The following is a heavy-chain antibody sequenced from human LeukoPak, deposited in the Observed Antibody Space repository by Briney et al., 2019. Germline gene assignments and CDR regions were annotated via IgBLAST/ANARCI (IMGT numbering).Heavy chain of an antibody. CDR1: GGSISSYY. D-gene: IGHD3-10*01. V-gene: IGHV4-59*01. CDR2: IYYSGST. CDR3: ARGSGNEGNDY. J-gene: IGHJ4*02. Sequence: SKTLSLTCTVSGGSISSYYWSWIRQPPGKGLEWVGYIYYSGSTNYDPSLKSRVTISVDTSKNQFSLKLSSVTAADTAVYYCARGSGNEGNDYWGQGTLVTVSS.